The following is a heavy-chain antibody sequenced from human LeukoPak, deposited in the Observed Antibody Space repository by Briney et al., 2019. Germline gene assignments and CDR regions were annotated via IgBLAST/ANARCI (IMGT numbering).Heavy chain of an antibody. V-gene: IGHV4-31*03. CDR3: ARVRDGYNDGAIDY. CDR2: IYYSGST. D-gene: IGHD5-24*01. J-gene: IGHJ4*02. CDR1: GGSISSGGYY. Sequence: SQTLSLACTVSGGSISSGGYYWSLIRQHPGKGLEWIGYIYYSGSTYYNPSLKSRVTISVDTSKNQFSLKLGSVTAADTAVYYCARVRDGYNDGAIDYWGQGTLVTVSS.